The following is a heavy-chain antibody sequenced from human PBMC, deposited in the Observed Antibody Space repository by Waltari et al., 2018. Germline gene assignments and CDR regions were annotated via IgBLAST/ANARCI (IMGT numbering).Heavy chain of an antibody. D-gene: IGHD3-3*01. CDR2: ISGSCGIT. Sequence: EVQLLESGGGLVQPGGSLRLSCAASGFTFSSYAMSWVGQATGKGMEWVSDISGSCGITYYADSVKGRFTISRDNSKNTLYLQMNSLRAEDTAVYYCANRAARAIFGVLYYYGMDVWGQGTTVTVSS. J-gene: IGHJ6*02. CDR3: ANRAARAIFGVLYYYGMDV. CDR1: GFTFSSYA. V-gene: IGHV3-23*01.